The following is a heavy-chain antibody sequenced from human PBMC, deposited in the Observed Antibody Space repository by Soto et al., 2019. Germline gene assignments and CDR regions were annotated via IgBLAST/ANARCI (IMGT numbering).Heavy chain of an antibody. V-gene: IGHV3-74*01. Sequence: EVPLVESGGGLVQPGGSLRLSCAASGFTFSSYWMHWVRQAPGKGLVWVSRINSDGSSTSYADSVKGRFTISRDNAKNTLYLQMNSLRAEDTAVYYCARGRIAAAGTFDWFDPWGQGTLVTVSS. CDR2: INSDGSST. J-gene: IGHJ5*02. D-gene: IGHD6-13*01. CDR1: GFTFSSYW. CDR3: ARGRIAAAGTFDWFDP.